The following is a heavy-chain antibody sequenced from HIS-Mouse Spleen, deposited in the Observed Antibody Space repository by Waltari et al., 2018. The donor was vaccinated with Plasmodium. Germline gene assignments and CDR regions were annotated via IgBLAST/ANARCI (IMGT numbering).Heavy chain of an antibody. CDR3: ARRPKLTGDAFDI. CDR1: GDTFTGYY. Sequence: QVQLVQSGAEVKKPGASVKVSCKASGDTFTGYYMHWVRQAPGQGLEGMGWTNTNSGGTNDEQKVQGRVTMTRDTSISTAYMELSRLRSDDTAVYYCARRPKLTGDAFDIWGQGTMVTVSS. V-gene: IGHV1-2*02. CDR2: TNTNSGGT. J-gene: IGHJ3*02. D-gene: IGHD7-27*01.